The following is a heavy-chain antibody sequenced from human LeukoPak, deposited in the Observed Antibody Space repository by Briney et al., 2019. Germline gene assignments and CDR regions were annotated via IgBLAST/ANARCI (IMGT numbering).Heavy chain of an antibody. D-gene: IGHD2-8*01. J-gene: IGHJ6*03. CDR2: INHSGST. CDR1: GGSFSGYY. Sequence: PSETLSLTCAVYGGSFSGYYWSWIRQPPGKGLEWIGEINHSGSTNYNPSLKSRVTISVDTSKNQFSLKLSSVTAADTAVYYCAREWYYYYYMDVWGKGTTVTVSS. V-gene: IGHV4-34*01. CDR3: AREWYYYYYMDV.